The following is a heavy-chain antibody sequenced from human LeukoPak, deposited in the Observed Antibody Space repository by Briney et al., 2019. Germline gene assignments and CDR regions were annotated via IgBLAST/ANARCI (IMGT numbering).Heavy chain of an antibody. V-gene: IGHV3-66*01. J-gene: IGHJ4*02. Sequence: GGSLRLSCAASGLTVSDSYMSWVRQAPGRGLEWVAIIYSGGTTYYADSVKDKLTISRDTSKNTVHLQMTNLRADDTAIYYCVRTSSGWYKVFEDWGQGTLVTVSS. CDR1: GLTVSDSY. CDR2: IYSGGTT. D-gene: IGHD6-19*01. CDR3: VRTSSGWYKVFED.